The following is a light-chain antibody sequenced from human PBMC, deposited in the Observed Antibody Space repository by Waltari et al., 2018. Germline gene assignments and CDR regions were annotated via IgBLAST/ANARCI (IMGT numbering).Light chain of an antibody. CDR2: DVS. J-gene: IGLJ2*01. CDR3: SSYISSSTLEL. CDR1: SSDVGAYNY. Sequence: QSALTQPASVSGSPGQSITISCTGTSSDVGAYNYVSWYQQHPGKAPKLMIFDVSNRPSGVSNRLSGSKSGNTASLTISGLQAEDEAGYYCSSYISSSTLELFGGGTSLTVL. V-gene: IGLV2-14*03.